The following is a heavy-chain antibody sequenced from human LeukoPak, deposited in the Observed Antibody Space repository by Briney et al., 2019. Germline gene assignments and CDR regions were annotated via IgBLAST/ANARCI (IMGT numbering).Heavy chain of an antibody. D-gene: IGHD3-3*01. J-gene: IGHJ5*02. Sequence: SETLSLTCTVSGYSISSGYYWGWIRQPPGKGLEWIGSIYHSGSTYYNPSLKSRVTISVDTSKNQFSLKLSSVTAADPAVYYCASVLLQAYYDFWSASPGENWFDPWGQRTLVTVSS. CDR3: ASVLLQAYYDFWSASPGENWFDP. V-gene: IGHV4-38-2*02. CDR1: GYSISSGYY. CDR2: IYHSGST.